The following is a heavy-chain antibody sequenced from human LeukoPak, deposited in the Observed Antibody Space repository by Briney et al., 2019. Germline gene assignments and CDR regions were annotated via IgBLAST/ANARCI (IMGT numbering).Heavy chain of an antibody. V-gene: IGHV1-69*13. Sequence: ASVKVSCKASGGTFSSYAISWVRQAPGQGLEWMGGTIPIFGTANYAQKFQGRVTITADESTSTAYMELSSLRSEDTAVYYCARASYYYDSSGNRLTYYYYYMDVWGKGTTVTVSS. CDR3: ARASYYYDSSGNRLTYYYYYMDV. D-gene: IGHD3-22*01. CDR2: TIPIFGTA. J-gene: IGHJ6*03. CDR1: GGTFSSYA.